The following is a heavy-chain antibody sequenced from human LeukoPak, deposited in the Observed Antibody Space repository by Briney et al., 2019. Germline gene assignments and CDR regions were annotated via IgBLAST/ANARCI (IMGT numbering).Heavy chain of an antibody. CDR2: ISYDGSNK. CDR1: GFTFSNNA. Sequence: PGRSLRLSCAASGFTFSNNAMHWVRQAPGKGLEWVALISYDGSNKHYADSVKGRFTISRDNAKNSLYLQMNSLRAEDTAVYYCARERYYYGSGSPIFDYWGQGILVTVSS. V-gene: IGHV3-30*03. CDR3: ARERYYYGSGSPIFDY. J-gene: IGHJ4*02. D-gene: IGHD3-10*01.